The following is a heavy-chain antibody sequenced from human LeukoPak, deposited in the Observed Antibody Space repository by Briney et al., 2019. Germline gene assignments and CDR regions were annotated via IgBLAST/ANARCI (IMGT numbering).Heavy chain of an antibody. J-gene: IGHJ4*02. V-gene: IGHV3-7*01. D-gene: IGHD5-18*01. CDR1: GFTFSSYW. Sequence: TGGSLRLPCAASGFTFSSYWMSWVRQAPGKGLEWVANIKQDGSEKYYVDSVKGRFTISRDNTKNSLYLQMNSLRAEDTAVYYCARGLARGARGYSYGYFYWGQGTLVTVSS. CDR2: IKQDGSEK. CDR3: ARGLARGARGYSYGYFY.